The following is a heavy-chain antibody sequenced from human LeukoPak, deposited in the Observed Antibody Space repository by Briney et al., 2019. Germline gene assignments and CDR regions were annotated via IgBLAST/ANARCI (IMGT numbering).Heavy chain of an antibody. J-gene: IGHJ4*02. CDR1: GFTFSNYA. CDR3: AKDLAGSGSYSFDY. D-gene: IGHD1-26*01. V-gene: IGHV3-23*01. CDR2: ISGSGGST. Sequence: GGSLRVSCAASGFTFSNYAMNWVRQAPGRGLEWVSAISGSGGSTYYADSVKGRFTISRDNSKNTLYLQMNGLRAEDTAVYYCAKDLAGSGSYSFDYWGQGTLVTVSS.